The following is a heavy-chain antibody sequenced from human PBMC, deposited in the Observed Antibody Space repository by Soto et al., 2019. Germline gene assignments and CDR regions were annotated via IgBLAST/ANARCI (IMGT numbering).Heavy chain of an antibody. Sequence: EVQLVESGGGLVQPGGSLRLSCAASGFTFSSYWMSWVRQAPGKGLEWVANIKQDGSEKYYVDSVKGRFTISRDNAKNSLYLQMNSLRAEDTAVYYCAREMTTRYFDWYPPYYYYYGMDVWGQGTTVTVSS. D-gene: IGHD3-9*01. CDR3: AREMTTRYFDWYPPYYYYYGMDV. J-gene: IGHJ6*02. CDR2: IKQDGSEK. V-gene: IGHV3-7*01. CDR1: GFTFSSYW.